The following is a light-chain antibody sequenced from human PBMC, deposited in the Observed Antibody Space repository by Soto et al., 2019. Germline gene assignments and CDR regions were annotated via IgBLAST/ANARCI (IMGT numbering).Light chain of an antibody. V-gene: IGKV3-20*01. CDR2: GAS. CDR1: QSVTSSY. CDR3: QQYHIWPSWT. Sequence: EIVLTQSPATLSLSPGERATLSCRASQSVTSSYLAWWQQKPGQAPRLLIYGASSRATGIPDRFSGSGSGTDFTLTISRLEPEDFAVYFCQQYHIWPSWTFGQGTKVDIK. J-gene: IGKJ1*01.